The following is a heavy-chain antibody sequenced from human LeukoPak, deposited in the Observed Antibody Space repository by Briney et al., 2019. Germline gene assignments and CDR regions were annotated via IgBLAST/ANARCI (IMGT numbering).Heavy chain of an antibody. Sequence: SETLSLTCAVYGGSFSGYYWSWIRQPPGKGLEWIGEINHSGSTNYNPSLKSRVTISVDTSKNQFSLKLSSVTAADTAVYYCARQSIAVHDWFDPWGQGTLVTVSS. D-gene: IGHD6-19*01. V-gene: IGHV4-34*01. CDR2: INHSGST. CDR1: GGSFSGYY. CDR3: ARQSIAVHDWFDP. J-gene: IGHJ5*02.